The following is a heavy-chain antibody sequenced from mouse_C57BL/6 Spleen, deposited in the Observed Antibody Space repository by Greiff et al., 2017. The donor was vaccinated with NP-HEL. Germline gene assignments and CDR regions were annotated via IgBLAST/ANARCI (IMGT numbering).Heavy chain of an antibody. J-gene: IGHJ1*03. CDR3: ARHNYDYDVSYFDV. CDR2: ISGGGGNT. Sequence: EVMLVESGGGLVKPGGSLKLSCAASGFTFSSYTMSWVRQTPEKRLEWVATISGGGGNTYYPDSVKGRFTISRDNAKNTLYLQMSSLRSEDTALYYCARHNYDYDVSYFDVWGTGTTVTVSS. V-gene: IGHV5-9*01. CDR1: GFTFSSYT. D-gene: IGHD2-4*01.